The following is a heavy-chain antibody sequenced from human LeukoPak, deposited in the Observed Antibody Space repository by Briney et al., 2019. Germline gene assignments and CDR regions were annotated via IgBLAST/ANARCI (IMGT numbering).Heavy chain of an antibody. Sequence: PEGSLRLSCAASGFTFRTYAMQWVRQAPEKGPEYVSGISGNGGNTYYANSVEGRFTISRDNSKNTLYLQMGSLRAEDTAVYYCARDGIATNDYWGQGILVTVSS. J-gene: IGHJ4*02. V-gene: IGHV3-64*01. CDR1: GFTFRTYA. D-gene: IGHD5-24*01. CDR3: ARDGIATNDY. CDR2: ISGNGGNT.